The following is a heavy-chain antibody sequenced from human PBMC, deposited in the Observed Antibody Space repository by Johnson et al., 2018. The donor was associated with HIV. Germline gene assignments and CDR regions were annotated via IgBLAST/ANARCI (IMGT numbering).Heavy chain of an antibody. CDR1: GFTFSSYA. CDR2: IKQDGSER. V-gene: IGHV3-7*01. Sequence: VQLVESGGGVVQPGRSLRLSCAASGFTFSSYAMHWVRQAPGKGLEWVANIKQDGSERYYADSVKGRFTISRDNSKNTLYLQMNSLGAEDTAVYYCARASDAFDIWGQGTMVTVSS. CDR3: ARASDAFDI. J-gene: IGHJ3*02.